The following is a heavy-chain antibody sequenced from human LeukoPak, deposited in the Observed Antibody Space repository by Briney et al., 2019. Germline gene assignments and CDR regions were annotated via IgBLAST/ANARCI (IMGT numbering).Heavy chain of an antibody. D-gene: IGHD3-3*01. CDR3: AINYDFWSGSSLYGMDV. CDR2: IYPGDSDT. V-gene: IGHV5-51*01. CDR1: GYSFTSYW. Sequence: GESLKISCKGSGYSFTSYWIGWVRQMPGKGLEWMGIIYPGDSDTRYSPSFQGQVTISAGKSISTAYLQWSGLKASDTAMYYCAINYDFWSGSSLYGMDVWGQGTTVTVSS. J-gene: IGHJ6*02.